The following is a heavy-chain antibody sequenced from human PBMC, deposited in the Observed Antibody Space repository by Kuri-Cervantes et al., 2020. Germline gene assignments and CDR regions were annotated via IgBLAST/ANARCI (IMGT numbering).Heavy chain of an antibody. CDR3: ARASRCIVLRYFETYDAFDI. D-gene: IGHD3-9*01. CDR1: GYTFTDYY. J-gene: IGHJ3*02. Sequence: ASVKVSCKASGYTFTDYYMHWVRQAPGQGLEWMGWINPNNGGTEDALKFQGRVTMTRDTSISTGYMEVSSLTSDDAAVYYCARASRCIVLRYFETYDAFDIWGQGTMVTVSS. V-gene: IGHV1-2*02. CDR2: INPNNGGT.